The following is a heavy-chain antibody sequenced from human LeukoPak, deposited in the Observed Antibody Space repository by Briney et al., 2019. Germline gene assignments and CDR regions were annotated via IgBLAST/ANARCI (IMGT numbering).Heavy chain of an antibody. CDR1: GGSFSGYY. D-gene: IGHD6-13*01. V-gene: IGHV4-34*01. CDR3: ARVGQQLDPGRYWFDP. J-gene: IGHJ5*02. Sequence: SETLSLTCAVYGGSFSGYYWSWIRQPPGKGLKWIGEINHSGSTNYNPSLKSRVTISVDTSKNQFSLKLSSVTAADTAVYYCARVGQQLDPGRYWFDPWGQGTLVPVSS. CDR2: INHSGST.